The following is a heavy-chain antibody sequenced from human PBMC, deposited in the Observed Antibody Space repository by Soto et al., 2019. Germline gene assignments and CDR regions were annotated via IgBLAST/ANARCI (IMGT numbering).Heavy chain of an antibody. CDR2: VYYSGTT. J-gene: IGHJ4*02. CDR3: ARTTAVPNTLRSRYFFDY. CDR1: GGSVSDNTYY. Sequence: SETLSVTCSFSGGSVSDNTYYWSWIRQPPGKRLEWIGYVYYSGTTNYNPSLKSRVTISVDLSKNRFSLRLSSVTTADTALYYCARTTAVPNTLRSRYFFDYWGQGTLVTVS. V-gene: IGHV4-61*01. D-gene: IGHD2-15*01.